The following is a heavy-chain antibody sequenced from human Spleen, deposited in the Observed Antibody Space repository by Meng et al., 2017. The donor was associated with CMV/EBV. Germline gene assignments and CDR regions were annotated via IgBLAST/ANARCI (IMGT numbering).Heavy chain of an antibody. V-gene: IGHV1-2*02. CDR1: YY. D-gene: IGHD3-3*01. CDR3: AGGAQTSLDFWSGYYNKYFDC. Sequence: YYMHWVRQAPGQGLEWMGWINPNSGGTNYAQKFQGRVTMTRDTSISTAYMELSRLRSDDTAVYYCAGGAQTSLDFWSGYYNKYFDCWGQGTLVTVSS. CDR2: INPNSGGT. J-gene: IGHJ4*02.